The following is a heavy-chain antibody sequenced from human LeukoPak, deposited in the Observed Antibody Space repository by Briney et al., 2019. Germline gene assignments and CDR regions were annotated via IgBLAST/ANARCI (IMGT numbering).Heavy chain of an antibody. J-gene: IGHJ4*02. V-gene: IGHV1-18*01. Sequence: ASVKVSCKSSGYTFTSYDIIWVRQAPGQGLEWMGWISTYNSNTNQAEKLQGRITMTTDTSTSTAYMELRSLRSDDAAVYYCARGAAGSYDYWAREPWSPSPQ. D-gene: IGHD6-13*01. CDR3: ARGAAGSYDY. CDR1: GYTFTSYD. CDR2: ISTYNSNT.